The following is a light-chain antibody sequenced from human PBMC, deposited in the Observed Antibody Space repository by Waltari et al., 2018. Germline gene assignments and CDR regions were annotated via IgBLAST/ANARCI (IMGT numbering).Light chain of an antibody. CDR1: QGVGTY. CDR2: DAS. Sequence: DIVLTQSPATLSLSPGETTTLSCRTSQGVGTYLAWYQQKPGQAPRLLIYDASNRATGIPARFRGSGSGTDFTLTISSLEAEDFAIYYCQQRSNWTPHTFGQGARLEIK. V-gene: IGKV3-11*01. CDR3: QQRSNWTPHT. J-gene: IGKJ2*01.